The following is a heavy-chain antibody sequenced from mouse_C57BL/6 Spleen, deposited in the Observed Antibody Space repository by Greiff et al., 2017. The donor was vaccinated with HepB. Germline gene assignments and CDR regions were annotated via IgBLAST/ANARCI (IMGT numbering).Heavy chain of an antibody. CDR3: ARDYYGTLDD. Sequence: EVKLVESEGGLVQPGSSMKLSCTASGFTFSDYYMAWVSQVPKKGLEWVANINYDGSSTYYLDSLKSRFIISRDNAKNILYLQMSSLKSEDTATYYCARDYYGTLDDWGQGTTLTFSS. V-gene: IGHV5-16*01. CDR2: INYDGSST. CDR1: GFTFSDYY. J-gene: IGHJ2*01. D-gene: IGHD1-1*01.